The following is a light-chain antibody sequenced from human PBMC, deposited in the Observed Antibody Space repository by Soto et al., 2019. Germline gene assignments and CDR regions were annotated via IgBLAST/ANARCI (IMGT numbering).Light chain of an antibody. CDR1: QTVTSN. CDR3: QQYNNWPRT. J-gene: IGKJ1*01. CDR2: GAS. V-gene: IGKV3-15*01. Sequence: IVMTQSPVTLSVSPGETANLSCRASQTVTSNLAWYQQKPGRSPRLLIYGASTRATGIPARFSGSGSGTEFTLTISSLQSEDFAIYYCQQYNNWPRTFGQRTKVDIK.